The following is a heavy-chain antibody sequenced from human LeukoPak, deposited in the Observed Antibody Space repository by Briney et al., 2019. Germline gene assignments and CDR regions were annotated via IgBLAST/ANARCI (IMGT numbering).Heavy chain of an antibody. Sequence: GGSLRLSCAASGFTVSSYWMSWVRQAPGKGLEWVANIKQDGSEKYYVDSVKGRFTISRDNAKNSLYLQMNSLRAEDTAVYYCARGASVVAGNDNAFDIWGQGTMVTVSS. CDR1: GFTVSSYW. CDR3: ARGASVVAGNDNAFDI. J-gene: IGHJ3*02. D-gene: IGHD6-19*01. CDR2: IKQDGSEK. V-gene: IGHV3-7*01.